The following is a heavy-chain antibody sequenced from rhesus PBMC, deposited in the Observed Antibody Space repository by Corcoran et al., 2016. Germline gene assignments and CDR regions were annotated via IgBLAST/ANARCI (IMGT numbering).Heavy chain of an antibody. Sequence: EVQLVESGGGLVQPGGSLRLSCAASGFTFSDYYISWVRQAPGKGLEWFSSFRISRIYLYSADCVEVRFTISRDNAKNSLSLQMNSLKTEDTAVYYCTRLGPLGYYFDYWGQGVLVTVSS. CDR2: FRISRIYL. CDR3: TRLGPLGYYFDY. V-gene: IGHV3S16*01. J-gene: IGHJ4*01. D-gene: IGHD3-34*01. CDR1: GFTFSDYY.